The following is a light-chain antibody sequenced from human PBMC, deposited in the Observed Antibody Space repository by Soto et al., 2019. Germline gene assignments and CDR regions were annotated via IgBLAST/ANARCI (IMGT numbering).Light chain of an antibody. CDR2: DVT. CDR3: TSYTTSSPYVV. Sequence: QSVLTQPASVSRSPGQSITISCTGTSSDVGGYNYVSWYQHHPGKAPKLMIYDVTNRPSGVSNRFSGSKSGNTASLTISGLQAEDEADYYCTSYTTSSPYVVFGGGTKLTVL. V-gene: IGLV2-14*03. CDR1: SSDVGGYNY. J-gene: IGLJ2*01.